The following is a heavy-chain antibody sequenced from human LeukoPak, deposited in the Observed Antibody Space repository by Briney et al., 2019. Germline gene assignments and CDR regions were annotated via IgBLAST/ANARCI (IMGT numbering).Heavy chain of an antibody. CDR1: GFTFDDYG. CDR2: INWNGGST. CDR3: ARRDIVVVPASILGAFDI. V-gene: IGHV3-20*04. D-gene: IGHD2-2*02. Sequence: LAGGSLRFSCAASGFTFDDYGMSWVRQAPGKGLEWVSGINWNGGSTGYADSVKGRFTISRDNAKNSLYLQMNSLRAEDTALYYCARRDIVVVPASILGAFDIWGQGTMVTVSS. J-gene: IGHJ3*02.